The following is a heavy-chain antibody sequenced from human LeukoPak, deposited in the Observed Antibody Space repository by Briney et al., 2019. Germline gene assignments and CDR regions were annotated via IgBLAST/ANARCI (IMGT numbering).Heavy chain of an antibody. V-gene: IGHV4-4*02. CDR2: IYHSGST. J-gene: IGHJ4*02. CDR1: GGSISSSNW. CDR3: ARYLSPYDILTGYFDY. D-gene: IGHD3-9*01. Sequence: SETLSLTCAVSGGSISSSNWWSWVRQPPGKGLEWIGEIYHSGSTNYNPSLKSRVTISVDKSKNQFSLKLSSVTAANTAVYYCARYLSPYDILTGYFDYWGQGTLVTVSS.